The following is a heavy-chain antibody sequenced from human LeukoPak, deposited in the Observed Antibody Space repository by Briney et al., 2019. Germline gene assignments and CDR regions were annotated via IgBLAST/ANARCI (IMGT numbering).Heavy chain of an antibody. Sequence: ASVKVSCKASGYTFTGYYMHWVRQATGQGPEWMGWINPNSGGTNYAQKFQGRVTMTRDTSISTAYMELSRLRSDDTAVYYCARDRAKDYDFWSGYYDYWGQGTLVTVSS. J-gene: IGHJ4*02. CDR2: INPNSGGT. CDR3: ARDRAKDYDFWSGYYDY. CDR1: GYTFTGYY. V-gene: IGHV1-2*02. D-gene: IGHD3-3*01.